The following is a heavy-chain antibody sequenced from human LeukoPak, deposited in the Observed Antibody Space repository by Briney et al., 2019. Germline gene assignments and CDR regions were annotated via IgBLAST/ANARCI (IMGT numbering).Heavy chain of an antibody. CDR3: AWGGPYYYDSSGSYY. V-gene: IGHV3-64*01. Sequence: PGGSLRLSCAASGFTFSSYAMHWVRQAPGKGLEYVSAISSNGGSTYYANSVKGRFTISRDNSKNTLYLQMGSLRAEDMAVYYCAWGGPYYYDSSGSYYWGQGTLVTVSS. J-gene: IGHJ4*02. CDR1: GFTFSSYA. CDR2: ISSNGGST. D-gene: IGHD3-22*01.